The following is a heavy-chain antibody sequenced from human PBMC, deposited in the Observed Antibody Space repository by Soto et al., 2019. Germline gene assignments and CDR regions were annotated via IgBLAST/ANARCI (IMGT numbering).Heavy chain of an antibody. D-gene: IGHD2-15*01. CDR3: ARVDRIGYCSGGSCYPWFDP. CDR2: ISWDGGST. J-gene: IGHJ5*02. V-gene: IGHV3-43*01. Sequence: GGSLRLSCASSGFTFDDYTMHWVRQAPGKGLEWVSLISWDGGSTYYADSVKGRFTISRDNSKNSLYLQMNSLRTEDTALYYCARVDRIGYCSGGSCYPWFDPWGQGTLVTVSS. CDR1: GFTFDDYT.